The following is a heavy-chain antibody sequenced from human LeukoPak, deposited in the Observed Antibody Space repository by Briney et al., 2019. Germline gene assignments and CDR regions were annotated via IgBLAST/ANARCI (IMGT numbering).Heavy chain of an antibody. Sequence: GASVKVSCKASGYTFTGYYMHWVRQAPGQGLEWMGWINPNSGGTNYAQKFQGRVTMTRDTSTSTVYMELSSLRSEDTAVYYCARDDESGSYSPFDYWGQGTLVTVSS. J-gene: IGHJ4*02. CDR2: INPNSGGT. CDR3: ARDDESGSYSPFDY. V-gene: IGHV1-2*02. D-gene: IGHD1-26*01. CDR1: GYTFTGYY.